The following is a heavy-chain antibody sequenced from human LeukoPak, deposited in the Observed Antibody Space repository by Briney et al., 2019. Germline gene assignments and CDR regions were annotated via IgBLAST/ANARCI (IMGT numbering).Heavy chain of an antibody. D-gene: IGHD5-18*01. CDR2: IIPICGTA. J-gene: IGHJ3*02. V-gene: IGHV1-69*13. Sequence: SVTVSCNGAGCTFSSYAISWGRQAPGPGLELMGGIIPICGTAKYAQKFEGRVKITAHESTSTAYVELSSLRSEDTAVYYCARDRTRYSYGPYDAFDIWGQGTMVTVSS. CDR1: GCTFSSYA. CDR3: ARDRTRYSYGPYDAFDI.